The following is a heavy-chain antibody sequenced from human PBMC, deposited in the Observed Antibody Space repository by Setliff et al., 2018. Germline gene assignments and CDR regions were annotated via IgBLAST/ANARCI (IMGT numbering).Heavy chain of an antibody. D-gene: IGHD3-3*01. CDR1: GYTLTNYY. V-gene: IGHV1-46*03. J-gene: IGHJ3*02. CDR2: INPSGGLT. CDR3: ARDRYYNSWSGTSITAPHDAFDI. Sequence: ASVKVSCKTSGYTLTNYYMHWVRQAPGQGLEWMGIINPSGGLTRYAQKFQGRVTMTRDTSTSTVYMEVSSLRSEDTAVYYCARDRYYNSWSGTSITAPHDAFDIWGQGTMVTVSS.